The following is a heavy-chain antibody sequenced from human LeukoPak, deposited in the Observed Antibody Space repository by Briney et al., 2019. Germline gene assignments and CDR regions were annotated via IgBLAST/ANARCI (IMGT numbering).Heavy chain of an antibody. Sequence: TSETLSLTCTVSGGSISSYYWSWIRQPAGKGLEWIGRIYTSGSTNYNPSLKSRVTMSVDTSRNQFSLKLSSVTAADTAVYYCARGTIVTPFDYWGQGTLVTVSS. J-gene: IGHJ4*02. CDR2: IYTSGST. CDR3: ARGTIVTPFDY. CDR1: GGSISSYY. V-gene: IGHV4-4*07. D-gene: IGHD4-23*01.